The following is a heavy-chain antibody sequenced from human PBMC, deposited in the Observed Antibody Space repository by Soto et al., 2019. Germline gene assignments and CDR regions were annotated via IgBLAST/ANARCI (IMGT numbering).Heavy chain of an antibody. CDR2: ISSRSSTI. Sequence: EVQLVESGGGLVQPGGSLRLSCAASGFTFSSYSMNWVRQAPGKGLEWVSYISSRSSTIYYADSVKGRFTISRDNAKNSLYLQMNSLRDEDTAVYYCARSYDSRPPYYYYGMDVWGQGTTVTVSS. D-gene: IGHD3-22*01. CDR1: GFTFSSYS. V-gene: IGHV3-48*02. CDR3: ARSYDSRPPYYYYGMDV. J-gene: IGHJ6*02.